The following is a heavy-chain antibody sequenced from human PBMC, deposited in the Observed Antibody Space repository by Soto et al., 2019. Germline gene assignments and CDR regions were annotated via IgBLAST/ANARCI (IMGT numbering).Heavy chain of an antibody. CDR1: GYTFSNYG. CDR2: VSAYNRNT. J-gene: IGHJ4*02. D-gene: IGHD1-26*01. V-gene: IGHV1-18*01. Sequence: QVQLVQSGPEVKKPGASVTVSCKGSGYTFSNYGVTWVRQAPGQGLERLGWVSAYNRNTDYAQKFEDRATMTIDTSTNTAYLELRGLTPDDTAVYYCARERRWEPLLYWGQGTL. CDR3: ARERRWEPLLY.